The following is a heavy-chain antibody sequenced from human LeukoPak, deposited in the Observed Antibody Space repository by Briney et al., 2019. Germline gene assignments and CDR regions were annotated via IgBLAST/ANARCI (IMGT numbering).Heavy chain of an antibody. CDR3: ARSAEARGDY. D-gene: IGHD1-14*01. CDR1: GGSFSGYY. Sequence: SETLSLTCAVYGGSFSGYYWSWIRQPPGKGLEWIGEINHSGSTNYNPSLKSRVTISVDTSKNQFSLKLSSVTAADTAVYYCARSAEARGDYWGQGTLVTVSS. J-gene: IGHJ4*02. CDR2: INHSGST. V-gene: IGHV4-34*01.